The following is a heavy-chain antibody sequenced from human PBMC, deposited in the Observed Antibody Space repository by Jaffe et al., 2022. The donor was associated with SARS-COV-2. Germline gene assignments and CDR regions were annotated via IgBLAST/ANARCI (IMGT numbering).Heavy chain of an antibody. CDR2: ISTYNGNT. CDR3: ARVRGYYTPVAPLGYSMDV. J-gene: IGHJ6*04. Sequence: QVQLVQSEDEVKKPGDSVKVSCKASGYIFTSYGISWVRQAPGQGPEWMGRISTYNGNTNYARRFQGRVAMTTDTSTNTAYMELGSLKSDDTAVYYCARVRGYYTPVAPLGYSMDVWGKGTTVTVSA. V-gene: IGHV1-18*01. D-gene: IGHD6-19*01. CDR1: GYIFTSYG.